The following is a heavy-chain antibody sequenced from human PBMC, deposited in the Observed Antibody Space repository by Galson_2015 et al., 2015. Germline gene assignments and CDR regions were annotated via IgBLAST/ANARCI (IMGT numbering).Heavy chain of an antibody. D-gene: IGHD2-15*01. CDR2: IFGGGST. V-gene: IGHV3-53*01. J-gene: IGHJ6*03. CDR1: EFPVSSKS. Sequence: SLRLSCAASEFPVSSKSMTWVRQAPGKGLEWLSVIFGGGSTYYADSVTGRFTISRDNSKNTLFLQMNTLGAEDTAIYYCAKDKGGFGSYYYYMDVWGKGTTVTVSS. CDR3: AKDKGGFGSYYYYMDV.